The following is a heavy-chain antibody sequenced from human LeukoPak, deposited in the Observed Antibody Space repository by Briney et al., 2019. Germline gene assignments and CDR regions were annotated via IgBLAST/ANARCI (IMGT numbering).Heavy chain of an antibody. J-gene: IGHJ3*02. Sequence: SVKVSCKASGGTFSSYAISWVRQAPGQGLEWMGGIIPIFGTANYAQKFQGRVTITAGKSTSTAYMEPSSLRPGDTAVYYCASQDCSGGSCYFDPFVIWGQGTMVTVSS. V-gene: IGHV1-69*06. D-gene: IGHD2-15*01. CDR1: GGTFSSYA. CDR2: IIPIFGTA. CDR3: ASQDCSGGSCYFDPFVI.